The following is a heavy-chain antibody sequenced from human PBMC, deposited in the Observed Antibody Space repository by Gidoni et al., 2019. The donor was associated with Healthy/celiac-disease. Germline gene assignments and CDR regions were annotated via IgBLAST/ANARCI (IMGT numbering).Heavy chain of an antibody. CDR1: GGSITSGSYY. Sequence: QVQLQESGPGRVKPSHTLSLTCTVTGGSITSGSYYWSWIRQPAGKGLEWIGRIYTSGSNNYNPCLKRRVTISVDTSKNQFSLKLSSVTAADSAVYYCARDGQWLVQHPFDLLGRGTLVTVSS. J-gene: IGHJ2*01. CDR3: ARDGQWLVQHPFDL. CDR2: IYTSGSN. V-gene: IGHV4-61*02. D-gene: IGHD6-19*01.